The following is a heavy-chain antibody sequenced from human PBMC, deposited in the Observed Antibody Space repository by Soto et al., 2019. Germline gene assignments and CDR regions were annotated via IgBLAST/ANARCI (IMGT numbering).Heavy chain of an antibody. CDR3: ARKAPGGALDI. V-gene: IGHV4-59*12. J-gene: IGHJ3*02. Sequence: SETLSLTCTVSGGSISSYYWSWIRQPPGKGLEWIGYIYYSGSTNYNPSLKSRVTISVDTSKNQFSLKLSSVTAADTAVYYCARKAPGGALDIWGQGTMVTVSS. D-gene: IGHD2-2*01. CDR1: GGSISSYY. CDR2: IYYSGST.